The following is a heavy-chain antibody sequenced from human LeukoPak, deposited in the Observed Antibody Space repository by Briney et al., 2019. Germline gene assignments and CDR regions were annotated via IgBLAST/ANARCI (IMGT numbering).Heavy chain of an antibody. Sequence: KPSETLSLTCTVSGGSISSGDYYWSWIRQPPGKGLEWIGYIYYSGSPYSNPSLKSRLTISVDTSKNQFSLKLSSVTAADTAVYYCARLDGIYYYGSGPLYGMDVWGQGTTVTVSS. CDR1: GGSISSGDYY. J-gene: IGHJ6*02. CDR3: ARLDGIYYYGSGPLYGMDV. V-gene: IGHV4-30-4*01. CDR2: IYYSGSP. D-gene: IGHD3-10*01.